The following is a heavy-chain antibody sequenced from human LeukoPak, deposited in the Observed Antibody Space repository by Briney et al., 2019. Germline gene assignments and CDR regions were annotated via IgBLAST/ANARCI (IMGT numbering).Heavy chain of an antibody. CDR3: ARVSSARYCSGGSCPIRVYYFDY. CDR1: GGSISSGGYY. Sequence: PSQTLSLTCTVSGGSISSGGYYWSWLRQHPGKGLEWFGYIYYSGSTYYNPSLKSRVTISVDTSKNQFSLKLSSVTAADTAVYYCARVSSARYCSGGSCPIRVYYFDYWGQGTLVTVSS. D-gene: IGHD2-15*01. V-gene: IGHV4-31*03. J-gene: IGHJ4*02. CDR2: IYYSGST.